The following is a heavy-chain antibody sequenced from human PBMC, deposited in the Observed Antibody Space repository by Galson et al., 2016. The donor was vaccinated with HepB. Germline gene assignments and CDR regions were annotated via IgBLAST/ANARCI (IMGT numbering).Heavy chain of an antibody. CDR3: ARLLRIDCTANSCYSGWFDP. V-gene: IGHV4-39*02. D-gene: IGHD2-15*01. CDR2: IYYLGNT. CDR1: GGSLKSNTSY. J-gene: IGHJ5*01. Sequence: ETLSLTCTVSGGSLKSNTSYWSWIRQPPGRGLEWIGTIYYLGNTYYNPSLSSLLTMSVDKSNHNFSLKLTSVTAADTAVYFCARLLRIDCTANSCYSGWFDPWGRGTLVSVSS.